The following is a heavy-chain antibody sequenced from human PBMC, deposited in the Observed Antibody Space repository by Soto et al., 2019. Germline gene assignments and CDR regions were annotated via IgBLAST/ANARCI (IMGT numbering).Heavy chain of an antibody. CDR1: GGSISSGGYS. CDR2: IYHSGST. CDR3: ARGPGHIVVVTAMTGMDV. V-gene: IGHV4-30-2*01. J-gene: IGHJ6*02. Sequence: PSETLSLTCAVYGGSISSGGYSWSWIRQPPXKGLEWIGYIYHSGSTYYNPSLKSRVTISVDRPKNQFSLKLSSVTAADAAVYYCARGPGHIVVVTAMTGMDVWGQGTTVTVSS. D-gene: IGHD2-21*02.